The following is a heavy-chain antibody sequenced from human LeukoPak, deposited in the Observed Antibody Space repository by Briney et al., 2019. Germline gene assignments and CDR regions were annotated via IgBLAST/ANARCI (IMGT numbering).Heavy chain of an antibody. Sequence: SETLSLTCTVSGYSISSDYYWGWIRQPPGKGLEWIGSIYHSGNTYHNPSLKSRVTISVDTSKNQFSLKLSSVTAADTAVYYCARQGEDEVFDYWGQGTLVTVSS. CDR1: GYSISSDYY. J-gene: IGHJ4*02. CDR2: IYHSGNT. CDR3: ARQGEDEVFDY. V-gene: IGHV4-38-2*02. D-gene: IGHD2-15*01.